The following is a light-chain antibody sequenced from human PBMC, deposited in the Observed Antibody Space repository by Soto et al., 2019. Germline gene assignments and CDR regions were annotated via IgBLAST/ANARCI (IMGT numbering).Light chain of an antibody. J-gene: IGLJ3*02. V-gene: IGLV2-8*01. Sequence: QSALTQPPPASGSPGQSVTISCPGTSSDVGGYNYVSWYQQYPGKAPKIMIYEVSERPSGVPVRFSGSKSGNTASLTVSGLQAEDEADYYCSSYAGTNNLVFGGGTKLTVL. CDR2: EVS. CDR1: SSDVGGYNY. CDR3: SSYAGTNNLV.